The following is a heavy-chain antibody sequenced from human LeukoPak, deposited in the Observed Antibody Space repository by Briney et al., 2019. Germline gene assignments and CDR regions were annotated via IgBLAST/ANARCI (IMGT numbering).Heavy chain of an antibody. CDR2: IYYSGST. CDR3: ATCGGDCSTYWYFAL. D-gene: IGHD2-21*02. Sequence: SQTLSLTCTVSGGSISSGGYYWTWIRQHPGKGLEWIGYIYYSGSTYYNPSLKSRVTISVDTSKNQFSLKLSSVTAADTAVYYCATCGGDCSTYWYFALWGRGTLVTVSP. J-gene: IGHJ2*01. V-gene: IGHV4-31*03. CDR1: GGSISSGGYY.